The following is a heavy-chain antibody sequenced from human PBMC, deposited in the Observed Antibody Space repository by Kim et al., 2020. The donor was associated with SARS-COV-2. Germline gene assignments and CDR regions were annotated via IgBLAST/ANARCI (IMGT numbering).Heavy chain of an antibody. Sequence: YSQKFQGRVTITRDTSASTAYMELSSLRSEDTAVYYCAVNYDSSGYYYHYWGQGTLVTVSS. J-gene: IGHJ4*02. D-gene: IGHD3-22*01. CDR3: AVNYDSSGYYYHY. V-gene: IGHV1-3*01.